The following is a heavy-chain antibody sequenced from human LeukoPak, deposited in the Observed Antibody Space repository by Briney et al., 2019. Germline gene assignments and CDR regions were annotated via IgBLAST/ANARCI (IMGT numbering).Heavy chain of an antibody. Sequence: SVKVSCRASGGTFSNYAISWVRQAPGQGLEWLGGIIPMFGTAKYAQKFQGRVTITTDESTTTAYMELISLRFEDTAVYYCLRRQALRGRHRAFDPWGQGTLVTVTS. CDR2: IIPMFGTA. CDR3: LRRQALRGRHRAFDP. V-gene: IGHV1-69*05. J-gene: IGHJ5*02. CDR1: GGTFSNYA. D-gene: IGHD6-25*01.